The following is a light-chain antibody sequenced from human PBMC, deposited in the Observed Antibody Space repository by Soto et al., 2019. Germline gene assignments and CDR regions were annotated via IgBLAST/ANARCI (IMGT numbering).Light chain of an antibody. CDR1: TSDIGRYNY. J-gene: IGLJ3*02. CDR3: SSYAGSNNVV. V-gene: IGLV2-8*01. CDR2: EVT. Sequence: QSALTQPASVSGSLGQSITISCTGTTSDIGRYNYVSWYQQNPGKAPKLLIYEVTKRPSGVPDRFSGSKSGNTASLTVSGLQAEDEGDYYCSSYAGSNNVVFGGGTKLTVL.